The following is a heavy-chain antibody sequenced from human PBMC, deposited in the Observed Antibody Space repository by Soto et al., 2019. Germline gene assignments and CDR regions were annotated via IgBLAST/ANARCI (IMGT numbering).Heavy chain of an antibody. J-gene: IGHJ6*02. CDR2: ISYDGHHE. Sequence: QVQLEESGGGVVQPGTSLRLSCAASGFTFNAYSMHWVRQAPGKGLAWVAVISYDGHHEYYVDSVKGRFTISRDNPKNSVVLQMNSLTVADTAVDFCATDRAGLAGLRRSCVFVGMDAWGQGTTVIVS. CDR3: ATDRAGLAGLRRSCVFVGMDA. CDR1: GFTFNAYS. V-gene: IGHV3-30*04. D-gene: IGHD6-13*01.